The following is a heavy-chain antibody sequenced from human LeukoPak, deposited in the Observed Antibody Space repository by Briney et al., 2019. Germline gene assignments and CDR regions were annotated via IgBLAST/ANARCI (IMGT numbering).Heavy chain of an antibody. CDR3: ARGVYGSGSYYTEYYFDY. V-gene: IGHV4-34*01. CDR2: INESGST. J-gene: IGHJ4*02. D-gene: IGHD3-10*01. CDR1: GGSFSGYY. Sequence: SETPSLTCAVHGGSFSGYYWSRIRQSPAKGLEWIGEINESGSTDYNPSLKSRVTISVDTSKNQFSLKLSSVTAADTAVYYCARGVYGSGSYYTEYYFDYWGQGTLVTVSS.